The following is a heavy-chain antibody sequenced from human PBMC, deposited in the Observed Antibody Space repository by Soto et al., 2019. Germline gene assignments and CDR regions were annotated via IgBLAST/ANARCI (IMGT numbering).Heavy chain of an antibody. V-gene: IGHV3-23*01. Sequence: GGSLRLSCAASGFTFSSYAMSWVRQAPGEGLEWVSGISGSGGSTYYADSVKGRFTISRDNSKNTLYLQMNSLKAEDTAVYYCAKSSVPGSSWSANFDYWGQGTLVTVSS. CDR1: GFTFSSYA. J-gene: IGHJ4*02. D-gene: IGHD6-13*01. CDR2: ISGSGGST. CDR3: AKSSVPGSSWSANFDY.